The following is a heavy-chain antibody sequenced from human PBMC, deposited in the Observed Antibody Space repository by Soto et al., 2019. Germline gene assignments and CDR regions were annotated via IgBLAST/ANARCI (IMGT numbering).Heavy chain of an antibody. V-gene: IGHV3-7*05. CDR1: GFTFSSYW. D-gene: IGHD3-3*01. CDR2: IKQDGSEK. Sequence: GGSLRLSCAASGFTFSSYWMSWVRQAPGKGLEWVANIKQDGSEKYYVDSVKGGFTISRDNAKNSLYLQMNSLRAEDTAVYYCARGRQDFWSGYYTRIDYWGQGTLVTVSS. CDR3: ARGRQDFWSGYYTRIDY. J-gene: IGHJ4*02.